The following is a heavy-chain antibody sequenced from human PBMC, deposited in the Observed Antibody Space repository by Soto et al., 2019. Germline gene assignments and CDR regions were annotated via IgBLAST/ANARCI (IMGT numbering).Heavy chain of an antibody. Sequence: QITLMESGPTLVKPTETLTLTCTFSGFSLTTRGVGVGWIRQPPGKALEWLAVIYWDDDKRYSPSLKTRLVLTKDTPKNQVVLTMTNMDSVDTATYFCAHIVITFGGVVADDAFDVWGQGTVVTVSS. J-gene: IGHJ3*01. CDR2: IYWDDDK. V-gene: IGHV2-5*02. CDR3: AHIVITFGGVVADDAFDV. CDR1: GFSLTTRGVG. D-gene: IGHD3-16*02.